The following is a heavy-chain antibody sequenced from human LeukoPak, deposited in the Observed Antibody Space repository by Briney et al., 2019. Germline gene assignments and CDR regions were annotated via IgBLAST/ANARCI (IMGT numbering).Heavy chain of an antibody. CDR2: ISYDGSNK. V-gene: IGHV3-30-3*01. D-gene: IGHD5-24*01. CDR1: GFTFSSYA. J-gene: IGHJ4*02. CDR3: AKGGWLQSSHFDY. Sequence: GGSLRLSCAASGFTFSSYAMHWVRQAPGKGLEWVAVISYDGSNKYYADSVKGRFTISRDNSKNTLYLQMNSLRAEDTAVYYCAKGGWLQSSHFDYWGQGTLVTVSS.